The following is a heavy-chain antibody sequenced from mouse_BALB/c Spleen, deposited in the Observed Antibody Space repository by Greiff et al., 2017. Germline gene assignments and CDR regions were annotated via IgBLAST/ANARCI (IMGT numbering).Heavy chain of an antibody. CDR2: ISSGGSYT. J-gene: IGHJ4*01. CDR1: GFTFSSYA. CDR3: TRGGSTMIHYYAMDY. V-gene: IGHV5-6-4*01. D-gene: IGHD2-4*01. Sequence: VQVVESGGGLVKPGGSLKLSCAASGFTFSSYAMSWVRQTPEKRLEWVATISSGGSYTYYPDSVKGRFTISRDNAKNTLYLQMSSLKSEDTAMYYCTRGGSTMIHYYAMDYWGQGTSVTVSS.